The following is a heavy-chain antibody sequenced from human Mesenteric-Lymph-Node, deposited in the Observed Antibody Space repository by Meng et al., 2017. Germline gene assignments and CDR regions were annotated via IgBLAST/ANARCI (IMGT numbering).Heavy chain of an antibody. Sequence: GSLRLSCTVSGGSISSYYWSWIRQPPGKGLEWIGSIYYSGSTYYNPSLKSRVTISVETSKNQFYLKMSSVTAADTAVYYCARLLTGYYGSGSEYYFDYWGQGTLVTVSS. CDR3: ARLLTGYYGSGSEYYFDY. V-gene: IGHV4-59*12. J-gene: IGHJ4*02. CDR2: IYYSGST. D-gene: IGHD3-10*01. CDR1: GGSISSYY.